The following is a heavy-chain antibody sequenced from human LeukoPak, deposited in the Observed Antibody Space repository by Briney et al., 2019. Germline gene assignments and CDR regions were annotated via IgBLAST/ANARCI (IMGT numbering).Heavy chain of an antibody. V-gene: IGHV1-8*03. J-gene: IGHJ3*02. CDR2: MNPNRGDT. CDR3: ARDLTLAAEGATFGAVINAFDI. D-gene: IGHD3-3*01. CDR1: GYTFTGYD. Sequence: ASVTVSCKASGYTFTGYDINWVRQATGQGVECMGWMNPNRGDTGYAQKFQGRVTITSNTSISTAYMELSSLRSEDTAVYHCARDLTLAAEGATFGAVINAFDIWGQGTMVTVSS.